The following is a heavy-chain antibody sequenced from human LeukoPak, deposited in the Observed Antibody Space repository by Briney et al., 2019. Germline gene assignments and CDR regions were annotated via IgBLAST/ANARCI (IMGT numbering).Heavy chain of an antibody. CDR1: GFTFSSYW. CDR2: IKQDGSEK. CDR3: ARDHPAAGGFFDY. D-gene: IGHD2-15*01. Sequence: TGGSLRLSCAASGFTFSSYWMSWVRQAPGKGLEWVANIKQDGSEKYYVDSVKGRLTISRDNAKNSLYLQMNSLRAEDTAVYYCARDHPAAGGFFDYWGQGTLVTVSS. V-gene: IGHV3-7*01. J-gene: IGHJ4*02.